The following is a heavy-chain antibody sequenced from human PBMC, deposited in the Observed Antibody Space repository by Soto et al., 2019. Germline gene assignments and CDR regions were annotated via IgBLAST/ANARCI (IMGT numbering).Heavy chain of an antibody. V-gene: IGHV3-43*02. Sequence: GGSLRLSCAASGFTFSSYAMNWVRQAPGKGLEWVSAISCSGGSTYYADSVKGRFTISRDNSKNSLYLQMNSLRTEDTALYYCAKDIRGYYYYYGMDVWGQGTTVTVSS. CDR3: AKDIRGYYYYYGMDV. CDR1: GFTFSSYA. J-gene: IGHJ6*02. CDR2: ISCSGGST.